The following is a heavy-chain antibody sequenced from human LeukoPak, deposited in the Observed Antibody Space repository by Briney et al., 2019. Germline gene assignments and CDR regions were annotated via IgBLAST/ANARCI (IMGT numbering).Heavy chain of an antibody. CDR1: GGSIGSGRYY. CDR2: IYTSGRT. V-gene: IGHV4-61*02. D-gene: IGHD3/OR15-3a*01. Sequence: SQTLSLTCTVSGGSIGSGRYYWSWIRQPAGKGLEWIGRIYTSGRTNYSPSLKSRVTISVDTSKNQFSLKLSSVTAAGTAVYYCARDHPGLDCWGQGTLVTVSS. J-gene: IGHJ4*02. CDR3: ARDHPGLDC.